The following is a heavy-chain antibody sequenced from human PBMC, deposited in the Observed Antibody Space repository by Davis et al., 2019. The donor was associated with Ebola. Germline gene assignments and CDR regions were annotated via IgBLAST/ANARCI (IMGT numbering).Heavy chain of an antibody. V-gene: IGHV3-23*01. CDR3: AKEGSSSWSSGYYYGMDV. CDR1: GFTFRSFA. J-gene: IGHJ6*02. D-gene: IGHD6-13*01. Sequence: ESLKISCAASGFTFRSFAMSWVRQAPGKGLEWVSAISGSGGSTYYADSVKGRFTISRDNSKNTLYLQMNSLRAEDTAGYYCAKEGSSSWSSGYYYGMDVWGQGTTGTVAS. CDR2: ISGSGGST.